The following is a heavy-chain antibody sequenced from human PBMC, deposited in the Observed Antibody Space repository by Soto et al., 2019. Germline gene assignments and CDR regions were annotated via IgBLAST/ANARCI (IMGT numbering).Heavy chain of an antibody. J-gene: IGHJ4*02. CDR1: GFTFSSYG. CDR3: ARDLMVYAIGYYFDY. Sequence: QVQLVESGGGVVQPGRSLRLSCAASGFTFSSYGMHWVRQAPGKGPEWVAVIWYDGSNKYYADSVKGRFTISRDNSKNTLYLQMNSLRAEDTAVYYCARDLMVYAIGYYFDYWGQGTLVTVSS. V-gene: IGHV3-33*01. CDR2: IWYDGSNK. D-gene: IGHD2-8*01.